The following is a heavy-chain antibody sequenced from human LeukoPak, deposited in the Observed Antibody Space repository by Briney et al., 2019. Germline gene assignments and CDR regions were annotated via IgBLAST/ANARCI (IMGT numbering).Heavy chain of an antibody. D-gene: IGHD3-10*01. V-gene: IGHV4-30-2*01. CDR2: IYHSGRT. CDR3: ARVSVTMVRGVNIVNWFDP. Sequence: LRLSCAASGFTFSSYAMSWVRQPPGKGLEWIGYIYHSGRTYYYPSLKSRVTMSVDRSKNQFSLKLSSVTAADTAVYYCARVSVTMVRGVNIVNWFDPWGQGTLVTVSS. J-gene: IGHJ5*02. CDR1: GFTFSSYA.